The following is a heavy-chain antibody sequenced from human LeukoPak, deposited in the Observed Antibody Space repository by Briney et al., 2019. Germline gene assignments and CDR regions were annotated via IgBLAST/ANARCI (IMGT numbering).Heavy chain of an antibody. CDR2: ISGSGDNT. V-gene: IGHV3-23*01. Sequence: GGSLKLSCAASGFSFSSYAMSWVRQAPGKGLEWVSSISGSGDNTYYAESVKGRFTISRNNSKNTLFLQMNSLRAEDTAVFYCAKRSGYTTGWFFDFWGQGTLVTVSS. J-gene: IGHJ4*02. CDR1: GFSFSSYA. CDR3: AKRSGYTTGWFFDF. D-gene: IGHD6-19*01.